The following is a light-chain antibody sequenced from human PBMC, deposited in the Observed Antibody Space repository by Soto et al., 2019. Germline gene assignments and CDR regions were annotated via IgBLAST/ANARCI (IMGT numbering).Light chain of an antibody. CDR3: TSYTSSATLE. Sequence: QSALTQPASVSGSPGQSITISCTGTSSDIGQYNYVSWYQQHPGKAPKLMIYDVSNRPSGVPNRFSGSKSGNTAPLTIAGLQAEDEADYYCTSYTSSATLEVGGGTKLTVL. CDR2: DVS. V-gene: IGLV2-14*01. CDR1: SSDIGQYNY. J-gene: IGLJ2*01.